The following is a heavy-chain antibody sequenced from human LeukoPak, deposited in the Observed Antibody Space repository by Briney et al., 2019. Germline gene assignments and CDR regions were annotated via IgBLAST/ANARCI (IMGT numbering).Heavy chain of an antibody. Sequence: KPSETLSLTCTVSGGSISPYYWRWLRQSPGKGLEWIGYISYSGSTKNNPSLKSRVTISVDTSKNQFSLKLTSVTAADTAVYYCAKEGAESFPDAFDIWGPGTLITVSS. D-gene: IGHD3-10*01. J-gene: IGHJ3*02. CDR1: GGSISPYY. V-gene: IGHV4-59*01. CDR2: ISYSGST. CDR3: AKEGAESFPDAFDI.